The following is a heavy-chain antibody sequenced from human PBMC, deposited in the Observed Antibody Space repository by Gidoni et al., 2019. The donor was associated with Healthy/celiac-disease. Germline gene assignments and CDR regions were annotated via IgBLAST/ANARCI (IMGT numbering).Heavy chain of an antibody. CDR2: ISAYNGNT. Sequence: QVQLVQSGAEVTKPGASVKVSCKASGYTFTSHGISWVRQAPGQGLEWMGWISAYNGNTNYAQKLQGRVTMTTDTSTSTAYMELRSLRSDDTAVYYCARDLGYGDYEEHFDYWGQGTLVTVSS. CDR3: ARDLGYGDYEEHFDY. D-gene: IGHD4-17*01. CDR1: GYTFTSHG. V-gene: IGHV1-18*01. J-gene: IGHJ4*02.